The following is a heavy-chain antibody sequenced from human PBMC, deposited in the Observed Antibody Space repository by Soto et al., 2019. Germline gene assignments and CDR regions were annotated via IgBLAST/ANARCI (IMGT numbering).Heavy chain of an antibody. Sequence: QVQLVESGGGLVKPGGSLRLSCAASGFTFSDYYISWIRQAPGKGLEWVSYISSSGTIIYHADSVKGRFTISRDNAKNSLFLQMNSLIAEDTAVYYCARGKSIFYGMDVWGQGTTVTVSS. CDR2: ISSSGTII. V-gene: IGHV3-11*01. CDR1: GFTFSDYY. D-gene: IGHD2-15*01. CDR3: ARGKSIFYGMDV. J-gene: IGHJ6*02.